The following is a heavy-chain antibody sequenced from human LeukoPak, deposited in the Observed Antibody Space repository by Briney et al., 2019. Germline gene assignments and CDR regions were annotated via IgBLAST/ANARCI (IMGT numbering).Heavy chain of an antibody. J-gene: IGHJ6*02. CDR2: ISAYNGNT. CDR1: GGTFSSYG. V-gene: IGHV1-18*01. CDR3: ARVAGAAAEYYGMDV. Sequence: ASVKVSCKASGGTFSSYGISWVRQAPGQGLEWMGWISAYNGNTNYAQKLQGRVTMTTDTSTSTAYMELRSLRSDDTAVYYCARVAGAAAEYYGMDVWGQGTTVTVSS. D-gene: IGHD6-13*01.